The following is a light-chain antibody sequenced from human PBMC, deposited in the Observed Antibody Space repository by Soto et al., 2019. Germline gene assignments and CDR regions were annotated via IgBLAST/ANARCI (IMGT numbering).Light chain of an antibody. J-gene: IGLJ1*01. CDR2: EDS. Sequence: QSALTQPASVSGSPGQSITISCTGASSDVGTYNLVSWYQQHPGQAPKLMIYEDSKRPSGISNRFSGSKSVNTASLTISGLQAEDEADYYCCSYAGSGTYVFGTGTKLTVL. CDR3: CSYAGSGTYV. CDR1: SSDVGTYNL. V-gene: IGLV2-23*01.